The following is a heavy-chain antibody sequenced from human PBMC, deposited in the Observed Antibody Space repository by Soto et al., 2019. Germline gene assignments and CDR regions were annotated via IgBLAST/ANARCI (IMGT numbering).Heavy chain of an antibody. J-gene: IGHJ4*02. V-gene: IGHV3-9*01. CDR3: TTVGGLYDFWSGPLHFDL. D-gene: IGHD3-3*01. CDR2: ISWNSDSI. Sequence: EAQLVESGGGFVQPGRSLRLSCAGSGFIFDDFAIHWVRQAPGKGLEWVSGISWNSDSIGYAYSVKGRFTISRDNAKNALYLEMNSLRVADPALYYCTTVGGLYDFWSGPLHFDLWGQGTLVTVSS. CDR1: GFIFDDFA.